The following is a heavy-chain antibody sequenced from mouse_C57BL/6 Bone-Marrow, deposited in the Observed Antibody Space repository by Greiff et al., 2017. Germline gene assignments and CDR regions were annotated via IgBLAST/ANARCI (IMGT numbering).Heavy chain of an antibody. Sequence: EVQLQESGGGLVQPGGSLKLSCAASGFTFSDYYMYWVRQTPEKRLEWVAYISNGGGSTYYPDTVKGRFTISRDNAKNTLYLQRSRLKSEDTAMYYCGGPIYDYYPAWFAYWGQGTLVTVSA. D-gene: IGHD2-4*01. CDR3: GGPIYDYYPAWFAY. CDR1: GFTFSDYY. CDR2: ISNGGGST. J-gene: IGHJ3*01. V-gene: IGHV5-12*01.